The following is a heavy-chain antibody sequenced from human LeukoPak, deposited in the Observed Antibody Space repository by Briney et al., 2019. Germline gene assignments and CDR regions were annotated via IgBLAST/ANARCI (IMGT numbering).Heavy chain of an antibody. CDR3: ARELPYYYGSLDP. V-gene: IGHV3-20*01. Sequence: RSGGSLRLSCAASGFTFDDYGLSWVRQVPGKGLEWVSGLNWNGASTGYADSVKGRFTISRDNAKNSLYLQMNSLRAEDTALYHCARELPYYYGSLDPWGQGTLVTVSS. CDR2: LNWNGAST. CDR1: GFTFDDYG. J-gene: IGHJ5*02. D-gene: IGHD3-10*01.